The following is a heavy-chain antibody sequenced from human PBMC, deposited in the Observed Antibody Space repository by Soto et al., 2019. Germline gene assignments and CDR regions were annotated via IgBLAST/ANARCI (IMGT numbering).Heavy chain of an antibody. CDR2: MNPNSGNT. CDR3: ARERSSGAFDI. CDR1: GYTFTSYD. D-gene: IGHD1-26*01. Sequence: QVQLVQSGAEGKKPGASVKVSCKTSGYTFTSYDINWVRQATGQGLEWMGWMNPNSGNTAYAQKFQDRVTMTRNTSISTDYMERSSPRSEDTAVYYCARERSSGAFDIWGQGPMVTVSS. V-gene: IGHV1-8*01. J-gene: IGHJ3*02.